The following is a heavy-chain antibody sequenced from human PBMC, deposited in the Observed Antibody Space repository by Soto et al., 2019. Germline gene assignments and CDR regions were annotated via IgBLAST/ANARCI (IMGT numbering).Heavy chain of an antibody. CDR3: AKDLGHGGRGAFDI. Sequence: QVQLVESGGGVVQPGRSLRLSCAASGFTXXXXXXXXXXXXPGKGLEWVAIISYDGSNKYYADXVKGRFTIYRDIXXXTXXXXXXXXXXEXTXVYYXAKDLGHGGRGAFDIWVQGTMVTVSS. V-gene: IGHV3-30*03. D-gene: IGHD3-10*01. CDR1: GFTXXXXX. CDR2: ISYDGSNK. J-gene: IGHJ3*02.